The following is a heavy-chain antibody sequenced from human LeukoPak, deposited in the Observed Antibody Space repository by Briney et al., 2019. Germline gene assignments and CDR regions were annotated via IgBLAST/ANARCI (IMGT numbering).Heavy chain of an antibody. D-gene: IGHD1-26*01. CDR3: ARVFGRQLPDY. V-gene: IGHV1-2*02. CDR2: IKPNSGGT. J-gene: IGHJ4*02. CDR1: GYTFTVYY. Sequence: ASVKVSFTASGYTFTVYYMHWVRQAPGQGLEWMGWIKPNSGGTNYAQKFQGRVTMTRDTSISTAYMELSSLRSDDTAVYYCARVFGRQLPDYWGQGTLVTVSS.